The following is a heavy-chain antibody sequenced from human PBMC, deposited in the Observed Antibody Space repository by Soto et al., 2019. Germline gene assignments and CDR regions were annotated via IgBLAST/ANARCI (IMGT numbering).Heavy chain of an antibody. V-gene: IGHV3-30*18. J-gene: IGHJ4*02. CDR1: GFTFSSYG. CDR2: ISYDGSNK. CDR3: AKDGGDSGYDPFDY. Sequence: GGSLRLSCAASGFTFSSYGMHWVRQAPGKGLEWVAVISYDGSNKYYADSVKGRFTISRDNSKNTLYLQMNSLRAEDTAVYYCAKDGGDSGYDPFDYWGQGTLVTVSS. D-gene: IGHD5-12*01.